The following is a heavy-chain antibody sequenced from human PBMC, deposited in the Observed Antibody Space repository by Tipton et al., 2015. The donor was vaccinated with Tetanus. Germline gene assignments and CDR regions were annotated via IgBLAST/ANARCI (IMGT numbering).Heavy chain of an antibody. J-gene: IGHJ6*02. D-gene: IGHD2-15*01. Sequence: TLSLTCTVSGGSISSSNYYWSWIRQSPGKGLEWIGYISYSGRTNYNPSLKSRVSLSVDTAKNQFSLKLSSVTVADTAVYYCAKDHGPEITSVAATRYYYYGMDVWGQGTTVTVSS. CDR3: AKDHGPEITSVAATRYYYYGMDV. CDR1: GGSISSSNYY. V-gene: IGHV4-61*01. CDR2: ISYSGRT.